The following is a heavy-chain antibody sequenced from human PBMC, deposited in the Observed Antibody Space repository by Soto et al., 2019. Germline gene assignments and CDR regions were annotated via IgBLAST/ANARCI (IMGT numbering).Heavy chain of an antibody. D-gene: IGHD3-22*01. CDR1: GYSFATSG. CDR2: ISAYNGNT. V-gene: IGHV1-18*01. CDR3: ARAGHYYDSSGCAT. J-gene: IGHJ5*02. Sequence: QVKLVQSGTEVKKPGASMKVSCKASGYSFATSGISWVRQAPGQGLEWMGWISAYNGNTNYEQKLQDRVTMTTDTSTSTAYLELRSLRSDDTAVYYCARAGHYYDSSGCATWGQGTLVTVS.